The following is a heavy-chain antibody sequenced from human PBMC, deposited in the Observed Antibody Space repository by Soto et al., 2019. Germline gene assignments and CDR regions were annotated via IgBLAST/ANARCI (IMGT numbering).Heavy chain of an antibody. CDR1: GYSFTSYW. D-gene: IGHD5-12*01. J-gene: IGHJ6*03. CDR2: IYPGDSDT. Sequence: PGESLKISCQGSGYSFTSYWIGWVRQMPGKGLEWMGIIYPGDSDTRYGPSFQGQVTISADKSISTAYLQWSSLKASDTAMYYCARHRGKNLYSGYEGHSYYYMDVWGKGTTVTVSS. CDR3: ARHRGKNLYSGYEGHSYYYMDV. V-gene: IGHV5-51*01.